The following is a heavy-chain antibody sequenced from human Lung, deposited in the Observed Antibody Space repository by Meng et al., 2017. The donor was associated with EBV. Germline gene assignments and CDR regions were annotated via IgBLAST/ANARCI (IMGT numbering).Heavy chain of an antibody. CDR2: LIAVFDKT. J-gene: IGHJ4*02. Sequence: QVQLVQSGGEGKKPGSSVKVACKTSGGSFSTHTFSWVRQAPGQGLEWMGGLIAVFDKTKAAPRFQDRVTFTADESTSTAYMELSSLTFDDTAVYFCARGRRNEPLFDYWGQGTLVTVSS. V-gene: IGHV1-69*13. D-gene: IGHD1-14*01. CDR3: ARGRRNEPLFDY. CDR1: GGSFSTHT.